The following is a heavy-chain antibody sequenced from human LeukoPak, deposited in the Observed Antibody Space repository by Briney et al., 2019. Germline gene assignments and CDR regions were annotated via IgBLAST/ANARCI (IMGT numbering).Heavy chain of an antibody. CDR3: ARELRFYYYMDV. J-gene: IGHJ6*03. D-gene: IGHD3-10*01. Sequence: PGGSLRLSCAASGFTFTHHGMNWVRQAPGKGLEWVSGIRADAITTYYADSVKGRFTISRDNSKNRLYLQMNSLRAEDTAVYYCARELRFYYYMDVWGKGTTVTVSS. V-gene: IGHV3-23*01. CDR1: GFTFTHHG. CDR2: IRADAITT.